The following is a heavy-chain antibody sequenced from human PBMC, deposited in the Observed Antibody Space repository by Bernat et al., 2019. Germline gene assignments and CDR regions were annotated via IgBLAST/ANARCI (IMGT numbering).Heavy chain of an antibody. J-gene: IGHJ4*02. Sequence: EVQLVESGGGLVQPGGSLRLSCAASGFTFSSYWMHWVRQAPGKGLVWVSRINSDGSSTNYADSVKGRFTISRDNAKNTLYLQMSSLRAEDTAVYYCAREPLGHSSSRYFDYWGQGTLVTVSS. CDR3: AREPLGHSSSRYFDY. CDR2: INSDGSST. V-gene: IGHV3-74*01. D-gene: IGHD6-13*01. CDR1: GFTFSSYW.